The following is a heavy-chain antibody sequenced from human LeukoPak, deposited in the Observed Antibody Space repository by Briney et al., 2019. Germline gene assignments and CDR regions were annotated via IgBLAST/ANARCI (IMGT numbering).Heavy chain of an antibody. V-gene: IGHV3-30*18. CDR3: AKDPSSGWYRWSMDV. D-gene: IGHD6-19*01. J-gene: IGHJ6*02. CDR2: MSNDGDNK. CDR1: GFSFISHG. Sequence: GSSLRLSCEASGFSFISHGMHWVRQAPGKGLEWLALMSNDGDNKDYADSVKGRFTISRDNSKNTLYLQMNSLTTEDTALYYCAKDPSSGWYRWSMDVWGQGTTVTVSS.